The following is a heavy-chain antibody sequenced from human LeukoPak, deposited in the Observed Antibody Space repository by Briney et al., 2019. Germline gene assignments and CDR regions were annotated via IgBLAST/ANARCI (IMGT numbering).Heavy chain of an antibody. J-gene: IGHJ4*02. V-gene: IGHV3-15*01. Sequence: GGSLRLSCAASGFTFTNAWMTWVRQIPGKGLERVGRIKSKIDGETTDYAAPVKGRFTISRDDSKDTVYLQMESLKTEDTATYYCTTEDLGYCSGDNCYSAEYWGQGTLVTVSS. CDR1: GFTFTNAW. CDR2: IKSKIDGETT. D-gene: IGHD2-15*01. CDR3: TTEDLGYCSGDNCYSAEY.